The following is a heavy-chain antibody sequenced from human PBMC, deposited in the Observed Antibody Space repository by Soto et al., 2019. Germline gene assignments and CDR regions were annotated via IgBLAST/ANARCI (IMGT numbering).Heavy chain of an antibody. CDR3: AKDQSSSPGYGMDV. J-gene: IGHJ6*02. CDR1: VFTFISYA. V-gene: IGHV3-23*01. CDR2: ISGSGGST. D-gene: IGHD6-13*01. Sequence: GWSLRLSCASSVFTFISYAMSWVRQAPGKGLEWVSAISGSGGSTYYADTVKGRFTISRDNSTNTLYLQMNSLRAEDTAVYYCAKDQSSSPGYGMDVWGQGTTVTVSS.